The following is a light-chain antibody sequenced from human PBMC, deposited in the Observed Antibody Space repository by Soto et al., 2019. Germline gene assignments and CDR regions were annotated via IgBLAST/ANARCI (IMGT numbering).Light chain of an antibody. V-gene: IGKV3-20*01. CDR1: QSVVSTY. CDR2: GTS. J-gene: IGKJ3*01. CDR3: LQYSNSPSRGFT. Sequence: EIVLTQSPGTLSLSPGERASLSCRASQSVVSTYLAWFQHKPGQAPRLLIYGTSNRATGIPDRFSGSGSATHFSLTISRLEPEDFAVYYCLQYSNSPSRGFTFGPGTSWIS.